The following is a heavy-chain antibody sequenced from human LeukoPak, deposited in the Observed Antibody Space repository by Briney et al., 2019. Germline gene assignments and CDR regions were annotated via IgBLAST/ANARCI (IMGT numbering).Heavy chain of an antibody. CDR1: GGSISSYY. CDR2: IYTSGNT. V-gene: IGHV4-4*07. D-gene: IGHD2-2*02. Sequence: PSETLSLTCTVSGGSISSYYWSWIRQPAGKGLEWIGRIYTSGNTNYNPSLKSRVTMSVDTSKNQFSLKLSSVTAADTAVYYCAGRYCSSTSCYTNRDDYYYYMDVWGKGTTVTVSS. J-gene: IGHJ6*03. CDR3: AGRYCSSTSCYTNRDDYYYYMDV.